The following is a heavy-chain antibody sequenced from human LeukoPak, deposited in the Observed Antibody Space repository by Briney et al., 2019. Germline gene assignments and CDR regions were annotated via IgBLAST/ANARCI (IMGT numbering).Heavy chain of an antibody. V-gene: IGHV4-59*08. CDR3: ARHYGGHSGYDEDYYYFYGMDV. Sequence: SETLSLTCTVLGDSINYYYRSWIRQSPGKGLEWIGYIHYTGTTNYNPSLKSRVTISVDTSKSQVSLRLSSVTAADTAVYYCARHYGGHSGYDEDYYYFYGMDVWGQGTTVTVSS. D-gene: IGHD5-12*01. CDR2: IHYTGTT. CDR1: GDSINYYY. J-gene: IGHJ6*02.